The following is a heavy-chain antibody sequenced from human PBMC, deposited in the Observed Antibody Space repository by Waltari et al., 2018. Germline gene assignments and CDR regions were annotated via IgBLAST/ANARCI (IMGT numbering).Heavy chain of an antibody. J-gene: IGHJ4*02. D-gene: IGHD6-19*01. CDR2: INPNRGDT. Sequence: QVQLAQSGAEVRKPGASVKVSCKASGYTFIGYDIDWVRQAPGQGLEWLGRINPNRGDTDDAQKFQGRVTLTRDTSISTAYMELSSLTSDDTAIYYCARDRRYSSAWHYWGQGTLVTVSS. CDR3: ARDRRYSSAWHY. V-gene: IGHV1-2*02. CDR1: GYTFIGYD.